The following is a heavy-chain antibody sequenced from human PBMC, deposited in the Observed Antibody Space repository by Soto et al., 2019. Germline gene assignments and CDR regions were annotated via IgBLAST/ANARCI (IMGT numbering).Heavy chain of an antibody. D-gene: IGHD5-18*01. Sequence: QLQLQESGPGLVKPSETLSLTCTVSGGSISSTNYYWGWIRQPPGKGLEWIGSIYYGGITYYNPSLQSRVTTSVDTTKNQCSLKLSSVTAADTAVYYCARRRWLRGWNAWDIWGQGTTVTVSS. CDR2: IYYGGIT. CDR3: ARRRWLRGWNAWDI. V-gene: IGHV4-39*01. J-gene: IGHJ3*02. CDR1: GGSISSTNYY.